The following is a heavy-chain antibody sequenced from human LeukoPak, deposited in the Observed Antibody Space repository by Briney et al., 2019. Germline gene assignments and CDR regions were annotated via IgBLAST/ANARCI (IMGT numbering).Heavy chain of an antibody. V-gene: IGHV1-69*13. D-gene: IGHD4-17*01. CDR1: GGTFSSYA. CDR2: IIPIFGTA. J-gene: IGHJ4*02. CDR3: ARVLRTTVTTADY. Sequence: ASVKVSCKASGGTFSSYAISWVRQAPGQGLEWMGGIIPIFGTANYAQKFQGRVTITADESTSTAYMELSSLRSEDTAVYYCARVLRTTVTTADYWGQGTLVTVSS.